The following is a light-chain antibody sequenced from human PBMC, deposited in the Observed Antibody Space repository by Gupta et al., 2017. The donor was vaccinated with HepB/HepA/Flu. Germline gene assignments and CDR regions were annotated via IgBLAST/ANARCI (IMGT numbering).Light chain of an antibody. V-gene: IGLV3-25*03. CDR2: KDT. CDR3: QSADSSGTFYV. J-gene: IGLJ1*01. Sequence: SPELTQPPSVSVSPGQTARITCSGDVLPNQYAYWYQQKPGQAPVLIVYKDTERPPGTPERFSGSSSGATVTLTISGVLAEDEADYYCQSADSSGTFYVFGTGTKVSIL. CDR1: VLPNQY.